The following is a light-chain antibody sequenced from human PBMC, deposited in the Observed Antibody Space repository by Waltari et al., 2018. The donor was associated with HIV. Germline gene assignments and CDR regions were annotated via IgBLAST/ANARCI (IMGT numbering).Light chain of an antibody. V-gene: IGLV1-47*01. Sequence: QSVVTQPPSASGTPGQRATISCSGRDSNIGSNYVYWYQDLPGTAPKLLIYKNNQRSSGVPDRFSGSKSDTSASLAISGLRSEDEADYYCASWDDNLNSWVFGGGTKLTVL. CDR2: KNN. J-gene: IGLJ3*02. CDR3: ASWDDNLNSWV. CDR1: DSNIGSNY.